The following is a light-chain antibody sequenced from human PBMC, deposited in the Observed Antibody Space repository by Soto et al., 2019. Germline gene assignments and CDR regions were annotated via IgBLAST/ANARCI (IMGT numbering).Light chain of an antibody. CDR3: HQYNNWPPGRT. J-gene: IGKJ1*01. V-gene: IGKV3-15*01. CDR2: DAS. CDR1: ESVSSN. Sequence: EIVITQSPGTLSLSPGDRATLSCRASESVSSNLAWYQQKPGQAPRLLIYDASTRATGIPARFSGSGSGTEFTITIRSLQAEDLAVYYCHQYNNWPPGRTFGQGTKVEIK.